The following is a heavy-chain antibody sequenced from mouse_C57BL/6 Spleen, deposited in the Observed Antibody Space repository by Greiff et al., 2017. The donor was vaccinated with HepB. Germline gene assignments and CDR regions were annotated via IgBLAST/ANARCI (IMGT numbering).Heavy chain of an antibody. V-gene: IGHV1-15*01. CDR2: IDPETGGT. Sequence: VQLQQSGAELVRPGASVTLSCKASGYTFTDYEMHWVKQTPVHGLEWIGAIDPETGGTAYNQKFKGKAILTADKSSSTAYMGLRSLTSEDAAVYYCTRRDYYFDYWGQGTTLTVSS. D-gene: IGHD3-3*01. CDR1: GYTFTDYE. CDR3: TRRDYYFDY. J-gene: IGHJ2*01.